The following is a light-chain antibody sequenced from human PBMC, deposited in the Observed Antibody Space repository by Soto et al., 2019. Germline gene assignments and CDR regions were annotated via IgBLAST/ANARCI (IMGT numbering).Light chain of an antibody. V-gene: IGLV2-8*01. CDR3: SSYAGNNIFVR. CDR2: DVT. CDR1: SSDVGTYDY. Sequence: QSALTQPPSASGSPGQSVTISCTGTSSDVGTYDYVSWYQQHPGKAPKLMIYDVTKRPSGVPDRFSGSKSGNTASLTVSGLQSEDEADYYCSSYAGNNIFVRFGGGTKVT. J-gene: IGLJ2*01.